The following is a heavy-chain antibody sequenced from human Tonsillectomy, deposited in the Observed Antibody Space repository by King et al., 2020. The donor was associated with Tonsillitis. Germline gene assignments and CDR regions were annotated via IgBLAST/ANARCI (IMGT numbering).Heavy chain of an antibody. J-gene: IGHJ2*01. CDR1: GFTFGDYA. CDR3: AKDVGVAARPWYFDL. V-gene: IGHV3-9*01. Sequence: VQLVESGGGLVQPGRSLRLSCAASGFTFGDYAMHWVRQAPGKVLEWVSGISWNIGSICYVDSVKVRFTISRDNAKKSLYLQMNSLRAEDTALYYCAKDVGVAARPWYFDLWGRGTLVTVSS. CDR2: ISWNIGSI. D-gene: IGHD6-6*01.